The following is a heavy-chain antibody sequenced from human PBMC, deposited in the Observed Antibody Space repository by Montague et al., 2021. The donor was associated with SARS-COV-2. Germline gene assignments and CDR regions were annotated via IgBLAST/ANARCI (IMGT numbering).Heavy chain of an antibody. CDR3: ARHSVSEGGTFVRSYLDP. D-gene: IGHD1-1*01. Sequence: SETLSLTCTVSGGTVRDYYWNWIRQTPGKGLEWIGYIFYNGCTKXXPSLESRVTLSVDTPGNQFFLSLRSVTASDTAAYFCARHSVSEGGTFVRSYLDPWGQGAKVIVSS. V-gene: IGHV4-59*08. CDR1: GGTVRDYY. J-gene: IGHJ3*01. CDR2: IFYNGCT.